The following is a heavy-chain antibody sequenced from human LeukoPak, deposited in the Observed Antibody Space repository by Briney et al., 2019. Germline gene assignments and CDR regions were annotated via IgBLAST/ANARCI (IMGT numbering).Heavy chain of an antibody. V-gene: IGHV3-33*01. D-gene: IGHD5-24*01. CDR3: AGAEGWLQPLDY. Sequence: PGRSPRLSCAASGFTFSSYGMHWVRQAPGEGLEWVAVIWYDGSNKYYADSVKGRFTISRDNSKNTLYLQMNSLRAEDTAVYYCAGAEGWLQPLDYWGQGTLVTVSS. J-gene: IGHJ4*02. CDR1: GFTFSSYG. CDR2: IWYDGSNK.